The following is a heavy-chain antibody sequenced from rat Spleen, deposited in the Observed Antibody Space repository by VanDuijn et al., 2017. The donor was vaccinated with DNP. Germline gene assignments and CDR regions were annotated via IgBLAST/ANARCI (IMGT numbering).Heavy chain of an antibody. CDR2: ISFDGDST. CDR3: SKDITRFNYGPNLFDN. J-gene: IGHJ2*01. D-gene: IGHD1-3*01. Sequence: EVQLVESGGGLVQPGRSMKLSCSASGFTFSDYGMAWVLQAPTKSLEWVASISFDGDSTYFRYSVKGRFTISRDNAKNTLYLQMESLRSEDTATYYCSKDITRFNYGPNLFDNWGQGVMVTVSS. V-gene: IGHV5-20*01. CDR1: GFTFSDYG.